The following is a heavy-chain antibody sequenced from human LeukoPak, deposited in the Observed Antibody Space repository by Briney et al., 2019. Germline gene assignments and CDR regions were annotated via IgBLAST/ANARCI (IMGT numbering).Heavy chain of an antibody. J-gene: IGHJ4*02. Sequence: GGSLRLSCAASGFRFSNYGMSWVRQAPGKGLEWVSAISGSGGSTYYADSVKGRFTISRDNSQNTLYLQMNSLRVEDTALYYCAKDSGYYDSSGPDYWGQGTLVTVSS. CDR3: AKDSGYYDSSGPDY. V-gene: IGHV3-23*01. CDR1: GFRFSNYG. D-gene: IGHD3-22*01. CDR2: ISGSGGST.